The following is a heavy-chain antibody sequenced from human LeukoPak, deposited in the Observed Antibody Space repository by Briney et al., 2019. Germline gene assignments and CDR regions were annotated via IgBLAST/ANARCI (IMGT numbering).Heavy chain of an antibody. V-gene: IGHV4-34*01. CDR1: GGSFNGYY. CDR3: ARLVVTAPQYNCYMDV. J-gene: IGHJ6*03. D-gene: IGHD2-21*02. CDR2: INHVGTT. Sequence: SETLSLTCNVSGGSFNGYYWTWIRQPPGKGLEWIAEINHVGTTNHNPSLKSRVSVSTDTSKNQFFLKLTSVTAADTALYYCARLVVTAPQYNCYMDVWCEGTTVTVSS.